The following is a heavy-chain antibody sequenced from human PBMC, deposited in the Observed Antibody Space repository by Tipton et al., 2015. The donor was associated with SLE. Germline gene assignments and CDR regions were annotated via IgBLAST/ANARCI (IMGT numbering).Heavy chain of an antibody. J-gene: IGHJ5*02. CDR3: ARDRGSSSNWFDP. D-gene: IGHD6-6*01. Sequence: QLVQSGPEVKKPGASVKVSCKASGYTFTSYDINWVRQATGQGLEWMGWMNPNSGGTNYAQKFQGRVTMTRDTSISTAYMELSRLRSDDTAVYYCARDRGSSSNWFDPWGQGTLVTVSS. CDR1: GYTFTSYD. V-gene: IGHV1-2*02. CDR2: MNPNSGGT.